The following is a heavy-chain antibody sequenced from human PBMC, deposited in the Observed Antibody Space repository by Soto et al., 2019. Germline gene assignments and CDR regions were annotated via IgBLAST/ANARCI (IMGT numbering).Heavy chain of an antibody. CDR2: IYYSGST. J-gene: IGHJ6*02. CDR1: GGSVSSGSYY. Sequence: SETLSLTCTVSGGSVSSGSYYWSWMRQAPGKRLEWIGYIYYSGSTHYTPSLKSRVTISVDTSKDQFSLKLSSVTAADTAVYYCARDLEYSSSSDYYYGMDVWGQGTTVTVSS. V-gene: IGHV4-61*01. CDR3: ARDLEYSSSSDYYYGMDV. D-gene: IGHD6-6*01.